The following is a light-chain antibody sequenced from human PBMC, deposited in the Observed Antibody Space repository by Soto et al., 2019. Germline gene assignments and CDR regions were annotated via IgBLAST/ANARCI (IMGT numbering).Light chain of an antibody. CDR1: ESVRSSY. CDR3: QQYGTTPLYT. J-gene: IGKJ2*01. CDR2: GAS. Sequence: EIVLTQSTGTLSLSPGERATLSCRASESVRSSYLAWYRQKPGQAPRLLIYGASSRATGIPDRFSGSGSGTDFTLTISRLEPEDFAVYYCQQYGTTPLYTFGQGTKLEIK. V-gene: IGKV3-20*01.